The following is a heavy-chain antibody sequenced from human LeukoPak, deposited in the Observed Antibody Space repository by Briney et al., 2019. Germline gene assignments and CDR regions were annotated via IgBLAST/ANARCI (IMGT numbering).Heavy chain of an antibody. CDR1: GYSFTIYW. CDR2: IYPGDSDT. V-gene: IGHV5-51*01. J-gene: IGHJ4*02. D-gene: IGHD3-16*02. CDR3: ARGWGAIIFDY. Sequence: GGSLQISCKGSGYSFTIYWVGWVRQMPGKGLEWMGIIYPGDSDTRYSPSFQGQVTISADKSISTAYLQWSSLKASDTAMYYCARGWGAIIFDYWGQGTLVTVSS.